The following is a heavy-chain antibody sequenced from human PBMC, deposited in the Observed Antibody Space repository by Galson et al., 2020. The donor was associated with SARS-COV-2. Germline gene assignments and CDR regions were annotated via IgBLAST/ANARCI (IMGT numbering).Heavy chain of an antibody. CDR1: GYTFISFY. V-gene: IGHV1-46*04. CDR3: AREWGDINSSVFDY. J-gene: IGHJ4*02. CDR2: INPSRDIP. D-gene: IGHD2-21*01. Sequence: ASVTVSCKASGYTFISFYIHWVRQAPGQGLEWMGVINPSRDIPSYAQKLRGRVTVTRDMSTQTVYMELSSLTSEDTAVYYCAREWGDINSSVFDYWGQGSLVVVSS.